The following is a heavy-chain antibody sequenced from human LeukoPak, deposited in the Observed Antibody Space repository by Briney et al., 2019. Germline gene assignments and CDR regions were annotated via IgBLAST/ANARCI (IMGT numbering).Heavy chain of an antibody. Sequence: ASVKVSCKASGYTFTSYYMHWVRQAPGQGLEWMGIINPSGGSTSYAQKFQGRVTMTRDTSTSTVYMELSSLRSEDTAVYYCARDYGDYGVLYYGMDVWGQGTTVTVSS. V-gene: IGHV1-46*01. CDR3: ARDYGDYGVLYYGMDV. CDR1: GYTFTSYY. CDR2: INPSGGST. D-gene: IGHD4-17*01. J-gene: IGHJ6*02.